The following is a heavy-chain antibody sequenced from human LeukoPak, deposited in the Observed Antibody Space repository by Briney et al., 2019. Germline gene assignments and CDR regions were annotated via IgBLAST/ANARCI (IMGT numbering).Heavy chain of an antibody. D-gene: IGHD3-22*01. CDR1: ADSISRGSYY. Sequence: ASETLSLTCIGSADSISRGSYYWSWIRQPAGKGLEWIGHIYTSGSTNYNPSLKSRVTISINTSKNQFSLNLNSVTAADTAVYYCARVTGYMIEDYFDYWGQGTLVTVSS. CDR3: ARVTGYMIEDYFDY. V-gene: IGHV4-61*09. J-gene: IGHJ4*02. CDR2: IYTSGST.